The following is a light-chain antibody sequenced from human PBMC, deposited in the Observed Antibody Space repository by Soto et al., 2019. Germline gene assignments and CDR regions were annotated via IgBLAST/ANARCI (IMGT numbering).Light chain of an antibody. Sequence: QLVLTQSPSASASLGASVKLTCTLSSGHSNYAIAWHQQQSEKGPRYLMKLNSDGSHSKGDGIPDRFSGSSSGAERYLTISSLQSADEADYYCHTWGSGVVVFGGGTKLTVL. V-gene: IGLV4-69*01. CDR1: SGHSNYA. CDR3: HTWGSGVVV. J-gene: IGLJ2*01. CDR2: LNSDGSH.